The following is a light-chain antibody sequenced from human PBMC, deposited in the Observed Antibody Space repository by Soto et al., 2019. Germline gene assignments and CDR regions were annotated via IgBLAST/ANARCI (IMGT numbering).Light chain of an antibody. Sequence: QSALTKPPSASGSPGQSVTISCTGTSSDVGAYNYVSWYQQHPGKAPKLMIYEVLKRPSGVPDRFSGSKSGNTASLTVSGLQAEDDADYYCTSYGGINNFVVFGGGTKVTVL. CDR2: EVL. V-gene: IGLV2-8*01. J-gene: IGLJ2*01. CDR1: SSDVGAYNY. CDR3: TSYGGINNFVV.